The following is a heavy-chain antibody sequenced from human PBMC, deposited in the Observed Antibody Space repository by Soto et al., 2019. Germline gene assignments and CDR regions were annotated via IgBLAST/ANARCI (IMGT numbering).Heavy chain of an antibody. Sequence: SETLSLTCSVSGGSMSKFYWSWIRKTAGKGLEWMGRVYATGTSDYNPSLRSRIAMSVDISKKTFSLRLRSVTAADTGVYYCVRYVSKALRDCFDPWGQG. V-gene: IGHV4-4*07. CDR1: GGSMSKFY. J-gene: IGHJ5*02. D-gene: IGHD4-17*01. CDR3: VRYVSKALRDCFDP. CDR2: VYATGTS.